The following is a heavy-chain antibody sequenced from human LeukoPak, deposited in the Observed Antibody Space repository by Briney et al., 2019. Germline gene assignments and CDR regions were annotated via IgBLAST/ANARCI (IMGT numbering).Heavy chain of an antibody. V-gene: IGHV1-18*01. J-gene: IGHJ4*02. CDR3: ARDSNPFRDGYNSFDY. D-gene: IGHD5-24*01. CDR2: ISAYNGNT. CDR1: GYTFTSYG. Sequence: ASVKVSCKASGYTFTSYGISWVRQAPGQGLEWMGWISAYNGNTNYAQKLQGRVTMTTDTSTSTAYMELRSLRSDDTAVYYCARDSNPFRDGYNSFDYWGQGTLVTVPS.